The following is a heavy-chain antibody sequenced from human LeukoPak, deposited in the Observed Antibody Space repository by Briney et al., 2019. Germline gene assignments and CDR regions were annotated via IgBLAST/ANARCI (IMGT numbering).Heavy chain of an antibody. J-gene: IGHJ6*03. CDR3: ASPRVVVGYYMDV. Sequence: GGSLRLSCAASGFTVSSNYMSWVRQAPGKGLEWVSVIYSGGSTYCADSVKGRFTISRDNSKNTLYLQMNCLRAEDTAVYYCASPRVVVGYYMDVWGKGTTVTVSS. D-gene: IGHD2-15*01. V-gene: IGHV3-66*02. CDR1: GFTVSSNY. CDR2: IYSGGST.